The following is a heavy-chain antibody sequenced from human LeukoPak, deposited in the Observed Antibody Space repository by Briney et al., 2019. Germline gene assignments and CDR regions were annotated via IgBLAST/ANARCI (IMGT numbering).Heavy chain of an antibody. J-gene: IGHJ4*02. CDR3: ARKTGYGSGSYYNYYFDY. Sequence: SETLSLTRTVSGASLKSINSYWTWIRQPAGKGLEWIGRVYFSGSTTYNPSLKGRVTISVDTSRNQFSLHLSSVTAADTAVYYCARKTGYGSGSYYNYYFDYWGQGSLVTVSS. CDR1: GASLKSINSY. V-gene: IGHV4-61*02. CDR2: VYFSGST. D-gene: IGHD3-10*01.